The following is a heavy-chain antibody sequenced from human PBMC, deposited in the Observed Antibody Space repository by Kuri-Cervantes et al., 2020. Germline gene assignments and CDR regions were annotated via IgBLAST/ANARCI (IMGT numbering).Heavy chain of an antibody. CDR3: ARGIPYCSSTSCPNYYMDV. V-gene: IGHV3-33*08. CDR1: GFTFSSYG. CDR2: IWYDGSNK. Sequence: GGSLRLSCAASGFTFSSYGMHWVRQAPGKGLEWVAVIWYDGSNKYYADSVKGRFTISRDNSKNTLYLQMNSLRAEDTAVYYCARGIPYCSSTSCPNYYMDVWGKGPRSPSP. J-gene: IGHJ6*03. D-gene: IGHD2-2*01.